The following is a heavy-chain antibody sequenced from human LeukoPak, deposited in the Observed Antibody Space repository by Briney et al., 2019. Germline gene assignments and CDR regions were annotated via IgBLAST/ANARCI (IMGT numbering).Heavy chain of an antibody. CDR2: ISSISRYI. D-gene: IGHD4-17*01. CDR1: GSTFSSYT. CDR3: ARDRRTMTTCAY. J-gene: IGHJ4*02. V-gene: IGHV3-21*01. Sequence: GGSLRLSCAASGSTFSSYTMNWVRQSPGKGLEWCSSISSISRYIYYAGPVKGRFTISRANAKNSLYLQMNSLRVEDPAVYYCARDRRTMTTCAYWGQGSLVTVSS.